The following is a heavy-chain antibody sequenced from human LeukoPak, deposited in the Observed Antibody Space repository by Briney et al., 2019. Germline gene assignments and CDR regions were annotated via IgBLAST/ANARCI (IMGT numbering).Heavy chain of an antibody. D-gene: IGHD3-10*01. J-gene: IGHJ4*02. CDR1: GFTFSSYW. CDR3: ASDGSGSYYNGQSGDY. Sequence: GGSLRLSCAASGFTFSSYWMSWVRQAPGKGQGRVANIKQDGSEKYYVDSVKGRFTISRDNAKNSLYLQMNSLRAEDTAVYYCASDGSGSYYNGQSGDYWGQGTLVTVSS. CDR2: IKQDGSEK. V-gene: IGHV3-7*01.